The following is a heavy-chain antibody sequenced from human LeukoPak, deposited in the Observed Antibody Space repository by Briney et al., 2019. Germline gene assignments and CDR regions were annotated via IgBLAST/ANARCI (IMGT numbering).Heavy chain of an antibody. D-gene: IGHD4-17*01. J-gene: IGHJ2*01. CDR2: IYYSGST. V-gene: IGHV4-59*01. Sequence: PSETLSLTCTVSGGSISSYYWSWIRQPPGKGLEWIGYIYYSGSTNYNPSLKSRVTISVDTSKNQFSLKLSSVTAADTAVYYCAREWAEYGENSWWYFDLWGRGTLVTVSS. CDR3: AREWAEYGENSWWYFDL. CDR1: GGSISSYY.